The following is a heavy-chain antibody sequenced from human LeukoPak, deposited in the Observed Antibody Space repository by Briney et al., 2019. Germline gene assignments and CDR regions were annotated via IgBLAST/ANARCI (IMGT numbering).Heavy chain of an antibody. J-gene: IGHJ4*02. CDR1: GGSISSGSYY. CDR2: IYTSGST. D-gene: IGHD3-10*01. V-gene: IGHV4-61*02. Sequence: SETLSLTCTVSGGSISSGSYYWSWIRQPAGKGLEWIGRIYTSGSTNYNPSLKSRVTISVDTSKNQFSLKLSSVTAADTAVYYCARSITMVRGVFLPFDYWGQGTLVTVSS. CDR3: ARSITMVRGVFLPFDY.